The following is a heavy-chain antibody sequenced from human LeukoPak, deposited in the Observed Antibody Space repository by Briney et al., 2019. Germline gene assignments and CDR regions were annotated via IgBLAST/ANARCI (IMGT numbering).Heavy chain of an antibody. D-gene: IGHD2-21*02. J-gene: IGHJ4*02. V-gene: IGHV4-59*01. CDR2: VYYTGST. Sequence: PSETLSLTCSVSGGSITSNYWGWIRQSPGKGLEYIGYVYYTGSTDYNPSLRSRVTTSVDTSRNQFSLKLISVTTADSAVYYCATCRGGGDCYFDSWGQGTLVTVSS. CDR3: ATCRGGGDCYFDS. CDR1: GGSITSNY.